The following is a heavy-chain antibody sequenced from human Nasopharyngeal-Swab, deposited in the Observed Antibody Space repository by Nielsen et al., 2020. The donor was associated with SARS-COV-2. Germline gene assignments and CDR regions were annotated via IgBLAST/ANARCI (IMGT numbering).Heavy chain of an antibody. CDR2: IRYDGFNQ. CDR1: GFTFSSYG. D-gene: IGHD3-16*01. CDR3: AKDHKMDSGGGVGYMDV. Sequence: ISCAASGFTFSSYGMHWVRQAPGKGLEWVAFIRYDGFNQHYADSVKGRFTISRDSFKNTLYLQLNSLRAEDTAVYYCAKDHKMDSGGGVGYMDVWGKGTTVTVSS. J-gene: IGHJ6*03. V-gene: IGHV3-30*02.